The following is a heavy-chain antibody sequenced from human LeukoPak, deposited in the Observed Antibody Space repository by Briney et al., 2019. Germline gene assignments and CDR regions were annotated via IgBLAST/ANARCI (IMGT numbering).Heavy chain of an antibody. Sequence: GGSLRLSCAASGFTFSSYAMHWVRQAPGKGLEWVAVISYDGSNKYYADSVKGRFTISRDNSKNTLYLQMNSLRAEDTAVYYCAKDRRVFDNYFDYWGQGTLVTVSS. J-gene: IGHJ4*02. CDR2: ISYDGSNK. D-gene: IGHD6-13*01. CDR3: AKDRRVFDNYFDY. V-gene: IGHV3-30*04. CDR1: GFTFSSYA.